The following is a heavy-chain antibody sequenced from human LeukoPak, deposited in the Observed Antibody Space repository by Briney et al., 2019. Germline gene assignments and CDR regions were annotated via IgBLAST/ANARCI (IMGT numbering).Heavy chain of an antibody. CDR3: GGGNSVSAYDY. V-gene: IGHV4-34*01. J-gene: IGHJ4*02. D-gene: IGHD4-23*01. Sequence: SETLSLTCAVYGGSFSGYYWSWIRQPPGKGLEWIGEINHSGSTNYNPSLKGRVTISVDTSKNQFSLKLSSVTAADTAVYYCGGGNSVSAYDYWGQGTLVTVSS. CDR1: GGSFSGYY. CDR2: INHSGST.